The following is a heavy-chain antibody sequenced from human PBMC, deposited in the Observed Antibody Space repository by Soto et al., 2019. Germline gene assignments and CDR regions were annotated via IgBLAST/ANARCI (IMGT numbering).Heavy chain of an antibody. J-gene: IGHJ5*02. CDR2: ISSSRSYR. CDR3: ARGNAGVRGVYNWFDP. V-gene: IGHV3-21*01. CDR1: GLTFSTYS. Sequence: GFLTLTFIASGLTFSTYSTSGVRQAPGKGLEWVASISSSRSYRYYADSVKGRFTVSRDNAKNSVYLQMNSLRAEDTAVYYCARGNAGVRGVYNWFDPWGQGTLVTVPS. D-gene: IGHD3-10*01.